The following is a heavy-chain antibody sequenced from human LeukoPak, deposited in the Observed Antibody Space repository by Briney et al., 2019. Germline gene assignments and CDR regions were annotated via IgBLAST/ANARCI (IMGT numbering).Heavy chain of an antibody. CDR3: ARQDSSSSSFDP. D-gene: IGHD6-6*01. V-gene: IGHV4-59*08. J-gene: IGHJ5*02. Sequence: SETLSLTCTVSGGSISSYYWSWIRQPPGKGLEWIGYIYYSGSTNYNPSLKSRVTISIDTSKNQFSLKLSSVTAADTAVYYCARQDSSSSSFDPWGQGTLVTVSS. CDR2: IYYSGST. CDR1: GGSISSYY.